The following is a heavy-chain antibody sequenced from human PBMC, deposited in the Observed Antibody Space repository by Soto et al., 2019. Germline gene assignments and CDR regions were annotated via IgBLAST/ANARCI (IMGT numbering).Heavy chain of an antibody. V-gene: IGHV4-31*03. J-gene: IGHJ3*02. D-gene: IGHD4-17*01. CDR2: IYYSGST. CDR1: GGSISSGGYY. CDR3: ARDFLRNYGGNSRRLYAFDI. Sequence: QVQLQESGPGLVKPSQTLSLTCTVSGGSISSGGYYWSWIRQHPGKGLEWIGYIYYSGSTYYNPSLKSRLTKSVDTSKNQFSLKLSSVTAADTAVYYCARDFLRNYGGNSRRLYAFDIWGQGTMVTVSS.